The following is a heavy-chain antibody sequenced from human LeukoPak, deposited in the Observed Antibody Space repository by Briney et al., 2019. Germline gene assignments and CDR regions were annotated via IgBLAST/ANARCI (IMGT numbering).Heavy chain of an antibody. J-gene: IGHJ4*02. V-gene: IGHV3-23*01. CDR3: PKVGHSGSLDY. D-gene: IGHD6-13*01. Sequence: GGSLRLSCAASGFTFSSYAMSWVRQAPGKGREWFSAISGSGGSIYYADSVKGRFTISRDNSKNTLYLQLNRLRAEDTAVYYCPKVGHSGSLDYWGQGTLVTVSS. CDR2: ISGSGGSI. CDR1: GFTFSSYA.